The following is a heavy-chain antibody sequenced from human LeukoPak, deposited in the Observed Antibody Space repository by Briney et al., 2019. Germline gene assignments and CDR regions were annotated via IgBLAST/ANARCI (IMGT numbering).Heavy chain of an antibody. D-gene: IGHD3-3*01. Sequence: SETLSLTCTVSGGSISSSSYYWGWIRQPPGKGLEWIGSIYYSGSTYYNPSLKSRVTISVDTSKNQFSLKLSSVTAADTAVYYCARLAGVVIYYFDYWGQGTLVTVSS. CDR3: ARLAGVVIYYFDY. J-gene: IGHJ4*02. CDR2: IYYSGST. V-gene: IGHV4-39*01. CDR1: GGSISSSSYY.